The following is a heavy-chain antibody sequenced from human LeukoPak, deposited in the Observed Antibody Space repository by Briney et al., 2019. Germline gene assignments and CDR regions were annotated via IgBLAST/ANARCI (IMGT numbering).Heavy chain of an antibody. CDR2: ISGSGGST. V-gene: IGHV3-23*01. J-gene: IGHJ4*02. CDR3: AKDRGRYYDSSGYYWGYYFDS. CDR1: GFTFDTYA. Sequence: GGSLRLSCAASGFTFDTYAVNWVRQAPGKGLEWVSTISGSGGSTYYADSVKGRFTISRDNSKNTLYLQMSSLRAEDTAVYYCAKDRGRYYDSSGYYWGYYFDSWGQGILVTVST. D-gene: IGHD3-22*01.